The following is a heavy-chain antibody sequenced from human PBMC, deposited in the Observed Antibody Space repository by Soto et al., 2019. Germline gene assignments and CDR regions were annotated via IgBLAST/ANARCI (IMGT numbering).Heavy chain of an antibody. CDR2: IRGSGGST. D-gene: IGHD2-21*02. J-gene: IGHJ2*01. CDR1: GFTFCSYA. V-gene: IGHV3-23*01. CDR3: AKDSLSAVVTPRHWYFDL. Sequence: GGSLRLSCAASGFTFCSYALSWVRPAPGEGLEWVSAIRGSGGSTYYADSVKGRFTISRDNSKNTLYLQMNSLRAEDTAVYYCAKDSLSAVVTPRHWYFDLWGRGTLVTVSS.